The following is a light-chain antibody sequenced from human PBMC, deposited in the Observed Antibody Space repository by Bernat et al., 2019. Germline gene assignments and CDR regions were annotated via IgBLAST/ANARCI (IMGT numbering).Light chain of an antibody. CDR3: CSYAGSSTLV. CDR1: SSDVGSYNL. CDR2: EVN. Sequence: QSALTQPASVSGSPGQSITISCTGTSSDVGSYNLVSWYQQHPGEAPQVMIYEVNKRPSGFSNRFSGSKSGNTASLTISGLQAEDEADYYYCSYAGSSTLVFGGGTKLTVL. J-gene: IGLJ3*02. V-gene: IGLV2-23*02.